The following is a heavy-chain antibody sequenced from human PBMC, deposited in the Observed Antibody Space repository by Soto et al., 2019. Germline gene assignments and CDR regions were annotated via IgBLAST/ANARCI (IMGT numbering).Heavy chain of an antibody. CDR3: AKGTALVIYYYYAIDV. V-gene: IGHV3-23*01. Sequence: PGGSLRLFCAASGFTFSSFAMTWVRQAPGKGLEWVSLISGGGDSTHYADFVKGRFTISRDNSKNTLYLQMNSLRAEDTAVYYCAKGTALVIYYYYAIDVWRQGTTFTVP. J-gene: IGHJ6*01. CDR2: ISGGGDST. CDR1: GFTFSSFA. D-gene: IGHD3-9*01.